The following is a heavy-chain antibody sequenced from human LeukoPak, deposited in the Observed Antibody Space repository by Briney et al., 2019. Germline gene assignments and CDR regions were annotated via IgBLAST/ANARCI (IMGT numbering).Heavy chain of an antibody. J-gene: IGHJ5*02. D-gene: IGHD5-18*01. V-gene: IGHV4-39*01. CDR1: GGSISSSSYY. CDR2: IYYSGST. CDR3: ARREGYSYGSDWFDP. Sequence: PSETLSLTCTVSGGSISSSSYYWGWIRQPPGKGLEWIGSIYYSGSTYYNPSLKSRVTISVDTSKNQFSLKLSSVTAADTAVYYCARREGYSYGSDWFDPWGQGTLVTVSS.